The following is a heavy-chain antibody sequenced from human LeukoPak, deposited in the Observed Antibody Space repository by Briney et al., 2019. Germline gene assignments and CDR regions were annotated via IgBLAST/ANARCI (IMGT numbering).Heavy chain of an antibody. CDR2: IWYDGSNK. V-gene: IGHV3-33*08. J-gene: IGHJ4*02. D-gene: IGHD4-17*01. CDR3: ARDYGDYLGYFDY. Sequence: GGSLRLSCAASGFTFSSYGMHWVRQAPGKGLEWVAVIWYDGSNKYYADSVKGRFTISRDNSKNTLYLQMNSLRAEDTAVYYCARDYGDYLGYFDYWGQGTLVTVSS. CDR1: GFTFSSYG.